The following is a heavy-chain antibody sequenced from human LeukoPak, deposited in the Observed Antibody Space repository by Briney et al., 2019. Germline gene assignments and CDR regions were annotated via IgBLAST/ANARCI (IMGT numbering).Heavy chain of an antibody. V-gene: IGHV1-2*02. CDR2: INPNSGGT. J-gene: IGHJ4*02. CDR3: AREGHDYFDY. Sequence: ASEKVSCKASGYTFTGYYMYWVRQAPGQGLEWLGWINPNSGGTNYAQKFQGRVTMTRDTSISTAYMELSRLRSDDTAVYCCAREGHDYFDYWGQGTLVTVSS. CDR1: GYTFTGYY.